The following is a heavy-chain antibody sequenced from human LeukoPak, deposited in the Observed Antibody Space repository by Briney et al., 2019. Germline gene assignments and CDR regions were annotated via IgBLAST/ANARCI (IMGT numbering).Heavy chain of an antibody. D-gene: IGHD4-17*01. CDR2: IYSGGST. V-gene: IGHV3-66*04. CDR1: GFTVSSNY. J-gene: IGHJ5*02. Sequence: GGSLRLSCAASGFTVSSNYMTWVRQAPGKGLEWVSVIYSGGSTYYADSVKGRFTISRDNSKNTLYLQMNSLRAEDTAVYYCARLFYGDFWFDPWGQGTLVTVSS. CDR3: ARLFYGDFWFDP.